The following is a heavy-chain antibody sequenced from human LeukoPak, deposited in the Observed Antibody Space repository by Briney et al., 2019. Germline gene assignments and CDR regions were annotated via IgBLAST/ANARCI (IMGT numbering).Heavy chain of an antibody. D-gene: IGHD1-1*01. CDR1: GFTFSSYA. J-gene: IGHJ4*02. V-gene: IGHV3-23*01. CDR3: GKVVWTVSGPTDY. CDR2: TSGSGGTT. Sequence: GGSLRLSCAASGFTFSSYAMTWVRQAPGKGLEWLSGTSGSGGTTYYADSVKGRFTISRDNSKNTLSLQMNSLRAADTAVYYCGKVVWTVSGPTDYWGQGTLVAVSS.